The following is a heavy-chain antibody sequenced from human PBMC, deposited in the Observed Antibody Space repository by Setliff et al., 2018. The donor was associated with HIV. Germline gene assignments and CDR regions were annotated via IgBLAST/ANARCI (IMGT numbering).Heavy chain of an antibody. D-gene: IGHD3-22*01. Sequence: SETLSLTCKVSGDSITGGSYYWSWIRQPAGKSLEWIGHIYSSGSTNYNPSLKSRVTISVDTSKNQFSLKLSSVTAADTAVYYCARRSLEYYYDSSATGAFDIWGQGTMVTVSS. CDR3: ARRSLEYYYDSSATGAFDI. CDR2: IYSSGST. CDR1: GDSITGGSYY. J-gene: IGHJ3*02. V-gene: IGHV4-61*10.